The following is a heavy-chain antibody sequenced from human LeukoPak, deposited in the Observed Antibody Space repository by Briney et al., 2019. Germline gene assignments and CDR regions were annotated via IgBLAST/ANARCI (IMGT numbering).Heavy chain of an antibody. D-gene: IGHD2-15*01. J-gene: IGHJ2*01. CDR1: GYTFTSYY. CDR3: ARDMDCSGGSCYGSNWYFDL. CDR2: INPSGGST. Sequence: ASVKVSCKASGYTFTSYYMHWVRQAPGQGLEWMGIINPSGGSTSYAQKFQGRVTMTRDTSTSTVYMELSSLRSEDTAVYHCARDMDCSGGSCYGSNWYFDLWGRGTLVTVSS. V-gene: IGHV1-46*01.